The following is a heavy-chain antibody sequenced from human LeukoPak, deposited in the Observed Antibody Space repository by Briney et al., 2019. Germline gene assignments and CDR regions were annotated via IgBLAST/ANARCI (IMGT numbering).Heavy chain of an antibody. CDR3: AKDVVVVVPAASDYFDY. V-gene: IGHV3-30*02. J-gene: IGHJ4*02. Sequence: GGSLRLSCAASGFTFSSYGMHWVRQAPGEGLEWVAFIRYDGSNKYYADSVKGRFTISRDNSKNTLYLQMNSLRAEDTAVYYCAKDVVVVVPAASDYFDYWGQGTLVTVSS. CDR2: IRYDGSNK. CDR1: GFTFSSYG. D-gene: IGHD2-2*01.